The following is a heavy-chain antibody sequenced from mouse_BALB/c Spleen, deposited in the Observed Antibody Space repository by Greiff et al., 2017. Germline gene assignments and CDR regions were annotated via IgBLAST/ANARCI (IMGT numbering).Heavy chain of an antibody. CDR1: GYTFTSYW. J-gene: IGHJ2*01. V-gene: IGHV1S127*01. CDR3: TNRYDEGDFDY. D-gene: IGHD2-14*01. Sequence: VQLQQPGAELVKPGASVKMSCKASGYTFTSYWMHWVKQRPGQGLEWIGVIDPSDSYTSYNQKFKGKATLTVDTSSSTAYMQLSSLTSEDSAVYYCTNRYDEGDFDYWGQGTTLTVSS. CDR2: IDPSDSYT.